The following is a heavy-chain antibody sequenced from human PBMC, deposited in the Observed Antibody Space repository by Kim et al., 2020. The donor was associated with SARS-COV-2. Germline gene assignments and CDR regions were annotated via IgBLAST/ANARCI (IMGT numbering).Heavy chain of an antibody. Sequence: SVKGRFTISRDNSKNTLYLQMNSLRAEDTAVYYCAKDSSGYGFSGDWFDPWGQGTLVTVSS. J-gene: IGHJ5*02. D-gene: IGHD3-22*01. CDR3: AKDSSGYGFSGDWFDP. V-gene: IGHV3-23*01.